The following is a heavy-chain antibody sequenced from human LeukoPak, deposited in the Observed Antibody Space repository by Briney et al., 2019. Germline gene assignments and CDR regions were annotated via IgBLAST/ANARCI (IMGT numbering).Heavy chain of an antibody. J-gene: IGHJ4*02. CDR1: GFTFSNYA. D-gene: IGHD3-22*01. CDR2: ISGGGGNT. Sequence: GGSLRLSCAASGFTFSNYAMNWVRQAPGKWLEWVSSISGGGGNTYYADSVKGRFTISRDNSKNTLYLQINSLRAEDTAIYYCAKDCVKYSSSPIDYWGQGTLVTVSS. CDR3: AKDCVKYSSSPIDY. V-gene: IGHV3-23*01.